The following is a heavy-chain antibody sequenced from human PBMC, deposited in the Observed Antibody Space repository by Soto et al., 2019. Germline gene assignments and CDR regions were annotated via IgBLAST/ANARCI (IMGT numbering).Heavy chain of an antibody. D-gene: IGHD3-10*01. CDR1: GFTFSSYG. CDR3: ATYMVRAKSPFDY. Sequence: SLRLSCAASGFTFSSYGMHWVRQAPGKGLEWVAVISYDGSNKYYADSVKGRFTISRDNSKNTLYLQMNSLRAEDTAVYYCATYMVRAKSPFDYWGQGTLVTVSS. CDR2: ISYDGSNK. J-gene: IGHJ4*02. V-gene: IGHV3-30*03.